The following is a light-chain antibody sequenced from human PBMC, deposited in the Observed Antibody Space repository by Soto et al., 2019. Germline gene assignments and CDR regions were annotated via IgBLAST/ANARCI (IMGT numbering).Light chain of an antibody. J-gene: IGKJ4*01. CDR1: QSVSSN. CDR3: QQFNYWPPLT. V-gene: IGKV3-15*01. Sequence: EIVMTQSPATLSVTPGERATLSCRASQSVSSNLAWYRQKPGQAPRLLMFNASTRATGIPARFSGSGSGTEFTLTITSLQSEDFAVYYCQQFNYWPPLTFGGGTKVDIK. CDR2: NAS.